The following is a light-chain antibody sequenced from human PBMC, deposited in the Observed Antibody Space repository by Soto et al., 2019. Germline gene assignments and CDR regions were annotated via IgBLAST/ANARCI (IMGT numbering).Light chain of an antibody. Sequence: QSVLTQPPSVSAAPGQTGTIPCSGSTSNIGNNYVSWYQHLPGTAPRLLIFENNKRRSGIPDRFSGSKSGTSATLAITGLQIGDEADYYCGTWDIRLNINWVFGGGTKLTVL. CDR3: GTWDIRLNINWV. J-gene: IGLJ3*02. V-gene: IGLV1-51*02. CDR2: ENN. CDR1: TSNIGNNY.